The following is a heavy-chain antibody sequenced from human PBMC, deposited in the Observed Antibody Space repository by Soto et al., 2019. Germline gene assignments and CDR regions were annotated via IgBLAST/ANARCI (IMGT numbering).Heavy chain of an antibody. CDR1: GGTFSSYA. J-gene: IGHJ4*02. Sequence: QVQLVQSGAEVTKPGSSVKVSCKASGGTFSSYAISWVRQAPGQGLEWMGGIIPIFGTANYAQKFQGRVTITADESTSTAYMELSSLRSEDTAVYYCARERGHYYDSSGYYYHRYYFDYWGQGTLVTVSS. CDR2: IIPIFGTA. V-gene: IGHV1-69*01. CDR3: ARERGHYYDSSGYYYHRYYFDY. D-gene: IGHD3-22*01.